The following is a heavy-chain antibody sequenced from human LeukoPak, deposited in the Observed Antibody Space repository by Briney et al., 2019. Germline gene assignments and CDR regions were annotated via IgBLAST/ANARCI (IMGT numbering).Heavy chain of an antibody. D-gene: IGHD6-19*01. CDR3: AKDKQWLVRSPGFDP. Sequence: GGSLRLSCAASGFTFDDYAMHWVRQAPGKGLEWVSGISWNSGSIGYADSVKGRFTISRDNAKNSLYLQMNSLRAEDTALYYCAKDKQWLVRSPGFDPWGQGTLVTASS. CDR2: ISWNSGSI. V-gene: IGHV3-9*01. J-gene: IGHJ5*02. CDR1: GFTFDDYA.